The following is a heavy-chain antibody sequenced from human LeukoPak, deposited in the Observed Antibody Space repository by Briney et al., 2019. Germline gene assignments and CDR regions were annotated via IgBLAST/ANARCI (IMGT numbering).Heavy chain of an antibody. V-gene: IGHV1-69-2*01. CDR3: ATVGYCTLTSCNTSHAGAFDI. J-gene: IGHJ3*02. D-gene: IGHD2-2*02. CDR2: VDPEDGET. CDR1: GYTFTDYY. Sequence: GATVKISCKASGYTFTDYYIHWVQQAPGKGLEWMGRVDPEDGETAYAEKLQGRVTITADTSTDTAYMELSSLRSEDTAVYYCATVGYCTLTSCNTSHAGAFDIWGQGTMVTVSS.